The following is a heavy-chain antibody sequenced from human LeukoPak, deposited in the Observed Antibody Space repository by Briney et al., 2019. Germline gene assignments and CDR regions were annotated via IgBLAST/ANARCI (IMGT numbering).Heavy chain of an antibody. V-gene: IGHV5-51*01. D-gene: IGHD5-24*01. CDR3: ARLLRDGYNGDYFDY. J-gene: IGHJ4*02. Sequence: GESLKISCKGSGYSFTSYWIGWVRQMPGKGLEWMGIIYPGDSDTRYSPSFRGQVTISADKSISTAYLQWSSLKASDTAMYYCARLLRDGYNGDYFDYWGQGTLVTVSS. CDR1: GYSFTSYW. CDR2: IYPGDSDT.